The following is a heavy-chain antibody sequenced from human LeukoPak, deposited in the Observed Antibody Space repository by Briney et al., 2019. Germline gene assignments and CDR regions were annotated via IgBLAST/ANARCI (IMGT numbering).Heavy chain of an antibody. V-gene: IGHV4-34*01. J-gene: IGHJ4*02. Sequence: PSETLSLTCAVYGGSFSGYSWTWIRQPPGKGLEWIGSIYYSGSTYYNPSLKSRVTISVDTSKNQFSLKLSSVTAADTAVYYCARETYYYDSSGYLRRYYFDYWGQGTLVTVSS. CDR2: IYYSGST. CDR3: ARETYYYDSSGYLRRYYFDY. CDR1: GGSFSGYS. D-gene: IGHD3-22*01.